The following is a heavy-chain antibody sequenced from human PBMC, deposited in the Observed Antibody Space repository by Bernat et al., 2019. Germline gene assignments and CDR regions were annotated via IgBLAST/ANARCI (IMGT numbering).Heavy chain of an antibody. CDR1: GGSFSGYY. D-gene: IGHD4-11*01. CDR2: INHSGST. J-gene: IGHJ4*02. V-gene: IGHV4-34*01. Sequence: QVQLQQWGAGLLKPSETLSLTCAVYGGSFSGYYWSWIRQPPGKGLEWIGEINHSGSTNYNPSLKSRVTISVDTSKNQFSPKLSSVTAADTAVYYCARVPARTTVPYFDYWGQGTLVTVSS. CDR3: ARVPARTTVPYFDY.